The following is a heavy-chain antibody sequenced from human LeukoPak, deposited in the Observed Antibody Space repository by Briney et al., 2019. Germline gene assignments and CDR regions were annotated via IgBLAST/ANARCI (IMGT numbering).Heavy chain of an antibody. D-gene: IGHD6-19*01. CDR3: TTYRSGHY. CDR1: GFTFSGSD. J-gene: IGHJ4*02. V-gene: IGHV3-73*01. Sequence: GGSLRLSCAASGFTFSGSDIHWVRQASGKGLEWVGRITTKPDNYATAYSASVKGRFTISRDDSESTAYLQMNSLKTEDTAVYYCTTYRSGHYWGQGTLVTVSS. CDR2: ITTKPDNYAT.